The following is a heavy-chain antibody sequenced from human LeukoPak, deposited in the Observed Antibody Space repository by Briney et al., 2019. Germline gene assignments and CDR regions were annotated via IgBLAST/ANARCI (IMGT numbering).Heavy chain of an antibody. D-gene: IGHD2-15*01. J-gene: IGHJ4*02. CDR3: ARQGHYSY. CDR1: GGSISSSSYY. V-gene: IGHV4-39*01. CDR2: IYYSGST. Sequence: SGTLSLTCTVSGGSISSSSYYWGWIRQPPGKGLEWIGSIYYSGSTYYNPSLKSRVTISVDTSKNQFSLKLSSVTAADTAVYYCARQGHYSYWGQGTLVTVSS.